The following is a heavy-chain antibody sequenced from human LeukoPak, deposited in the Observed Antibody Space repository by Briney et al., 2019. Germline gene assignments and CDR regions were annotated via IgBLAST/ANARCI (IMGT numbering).Heavy chain of an antibody. J-gene: IGHJ6*03. CDR3: ARDVQIVVVTANKDYYYYYYMDV. Sequence: SETLSLTCTVSGGSISSYYWSWIRQPAGKGLEWIGRIYTSGSTNYNPSLKSRVTMSVDTSKNQFSLKLSSVTAADTAVYYCARDVQIVVVTANKDYYYYYYMDVWGKGTTVTVSS. CDR1: GGSISSYY. D-gene: IGHD2-21*02. V-gene: IGHV4-4*07. CDR2: IYTSGST.